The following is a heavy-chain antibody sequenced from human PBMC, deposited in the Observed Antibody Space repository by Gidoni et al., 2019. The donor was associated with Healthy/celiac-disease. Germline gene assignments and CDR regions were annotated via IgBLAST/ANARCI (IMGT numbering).Heavy chain of an antibody. CDR2: IYYSGST. V-gene: IGHV4-39*01. Sequence: QLQLQESGPGLVKPSETLSLTCTASGGSISSSSYYWGWIRQPPGKGLEWIGSIYYSGSTYYNPSLKSRVTISVDTSKNQFSLKLSSVTAADTAVYYCARNYYYDSSGYYWDFDYWGQGTLVTVSS. CDR3: ARNYYYDSSGYYWDFDY. CDR1: GGSISSSSYY. D-gene: IGHD3-22*01. J-gene: IGHJ4*02.